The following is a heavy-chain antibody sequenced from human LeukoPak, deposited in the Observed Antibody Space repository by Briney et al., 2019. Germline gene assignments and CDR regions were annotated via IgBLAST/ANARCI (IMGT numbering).Heavy chain of an antibody. V-gene: IGHV4-59*11. CDR3: ARGSYSSGKIDY. D-gene: IGHD3-22*01. J-gene: IGHJ4*02. CDR2: IYYSGST. CDR1: GGSIGSHY. Sequence: SETLSLTCTVSGGSIGSHYWSWIRQPPGKGLEWIGYIYYSGSTNYNPSLKSRVTISVDTSKNQFSLKLSSVTAADTAVYYCARGSYSSGKIDYWGQGTLVTVSS.